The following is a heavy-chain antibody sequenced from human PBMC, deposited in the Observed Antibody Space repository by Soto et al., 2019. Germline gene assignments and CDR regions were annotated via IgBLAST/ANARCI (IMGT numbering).Heavy chain of an antibody. D-gene: IGHD3-22*01. CDR1: GYSISSGYY. CDR2: IYHGGST. V-gene: IGHV4-38-2*01. CDR3: ARVSPWVPYYYDSSTYTFENCFDP. Sequence: SETRSRTCDVSGYSISSGYYWGWLRQPPGKGLEWIGSIYHGGSTYYNPSLNSRVTLSMDMTNNHVSLILNSVTATETPFLYFARVSPWVPYYYDSSTYTFENCFDPWGQGTLVTVSS. J-gene: IGHJ5*02.